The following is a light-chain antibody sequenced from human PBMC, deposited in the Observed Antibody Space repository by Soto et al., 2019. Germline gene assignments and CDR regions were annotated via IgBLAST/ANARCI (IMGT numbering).Light chain of an antibody. CDR1: QGICDT. J-gene: IGKJ4*01. CDR2: DTA. Sequence: EVVLTQSPATLSVSPGEGVTLSCRASQGICDTLAWYQHKPGQTPRLLIYDTAARATGVPARFSGSRSGPEFTLTSNSLQSEDFSIYYWQRCNDWPLTGGGGPKVESK. CDR3: QRCNDWPLT. V-gene: IGKV3-15*01.